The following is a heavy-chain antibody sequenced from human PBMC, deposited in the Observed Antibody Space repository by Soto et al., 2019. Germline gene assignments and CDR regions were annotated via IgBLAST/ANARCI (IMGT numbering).Heavy chain of an antibody. D-gene: IGHD1-26*01. CDR1: GFTFSSYA. CDR2: ISGSGGST. CDR3: VADRSVGSVNKPFDY. V-gene: IGHV3-23*01. J-gene: IGHJ4*02. Sequence: GGSLRLSCAASGFTFSSYAMSWVRQAPGKGLEWVSAISGSGGSTYYADSVKGRFTISRDNSKNTLYLQMNSLRAEDTAVYFCVADRSVGSVNKPFDYWGQGTLGTVAS.